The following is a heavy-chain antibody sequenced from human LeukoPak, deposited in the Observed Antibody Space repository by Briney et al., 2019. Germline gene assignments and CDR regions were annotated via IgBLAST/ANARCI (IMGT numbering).Heavy chain of an antibody. CDR3: ARGLGVVPAGGY. V-gene: IGHV4-59*12. CDR1: GGSISTYY. D-gene: IGHD2-2*01. J-gene: IGHJ4*02. CDR2: IYYSGST. Sequence: PSETLSLTCTVSGGSISTYYWSWIRQPPGKGLEWIGYIYYSGSTNYNPSLKSRVTISVDTSKNQFSLKLSSVTAADTAVYYCARGLGVVPAGGYWGQGTLVTVSS.